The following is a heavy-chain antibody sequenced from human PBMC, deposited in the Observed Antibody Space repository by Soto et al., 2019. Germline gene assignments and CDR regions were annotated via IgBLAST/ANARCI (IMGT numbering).Heavy chain of an antibody. CDR1: GFTFSDYG. CDR3: AKQFRLNDY. CDR2: ITNTGGGT. J-gene: IGHJ4*02. V-gene: IGHV3-23*01. D-gene: IGHD2-21*01. Sequence: GGSLRLSCAASGFTFSDYGMTWVRQAPGKGLEWVSGITNTGGGTYYADSVKGRFTISRDNSKNTLYLQMNTLRAEDTAIYYCAKQFRLNDYWGQGTLVTVSS.